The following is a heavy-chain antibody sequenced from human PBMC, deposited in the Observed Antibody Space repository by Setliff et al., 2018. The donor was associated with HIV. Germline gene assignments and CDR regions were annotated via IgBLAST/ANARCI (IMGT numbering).Heavy chain of an antibody. CDR2: IKEDGTET. Sequence: GGSLRLSCAASGFTFTAYWMTWVRQAPGKGLEWVANIKEDGTETYYVDSVKGRFTISRDNRKDLLFLQMNSLRAEDTAVYYCARGPIAVAGKLNWFDPWGQGTLVTVSS. V-gene: IGHV3-7*01. CDR3: ARGPIAVAGKLNWFDP. J-gene: IGHJ5*02. CDR1: GFTFTAYW. D-gene: IGHD6-19*01.